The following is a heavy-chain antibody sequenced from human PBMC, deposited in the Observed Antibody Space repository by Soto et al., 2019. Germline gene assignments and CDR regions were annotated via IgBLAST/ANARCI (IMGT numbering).Heavy chain of an antibody. J-gene: IGHJ4*02. V-gene: IGHV3-23*01. CDR1: GFTFSSYA. Sequence: EVQLLESGGGLVQPGGSLRLSCAASGFTFSSYAMSWVRQAPGKGLEWVSAISGSGGSTYYADSVKGRFTISRDNSKNTLYLQMNSLRAEDTAVYYCAKDLDYCSGGSCFPDYWGQGTLVTVSS. CDR2: ISGSGGST. D-gene: IGHD2-15*01. CDR3: AKDLDYCSGGSCFPDY.